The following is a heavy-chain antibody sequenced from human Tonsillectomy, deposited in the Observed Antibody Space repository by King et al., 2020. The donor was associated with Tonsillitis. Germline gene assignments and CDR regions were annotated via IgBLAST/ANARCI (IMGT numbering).Heavy chain of an antibody. J-gene: IGHJ6*03. Sequence: VQLVQSGAEVKKPGASVKVSCKASGYTFTSYGISWVRQAPGQGLEWMGWISAYNGNTNYAQKLQGRVTMTTDTSTSTAYMELRSLRSDDTAVYYCARVRLDCSSTSCYMRYYYYYMDVWGKGTTVTVSS. CDR3: ARVRLDCSSTSCYMRYYYYYMDV. CDR2: ISAYNGNT. D-gene: IGHD2-2*02. CDR1: GYTFTSYG. V-gene: IGHV1-18*01.